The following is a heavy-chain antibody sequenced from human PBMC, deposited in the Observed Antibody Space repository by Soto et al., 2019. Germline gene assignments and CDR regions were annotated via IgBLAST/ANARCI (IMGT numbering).Heavy chain of an antibody. CDR3: ARQRPQTYYYYYGMDV. Sequence: PRESLKISCKGSGYSFTSYWISWVRKMPGKGLEWMGRIDPSDSYTNYSPSFQGHVTISADKSISTAYLQWSSLKASDTAMYYCARQRPQTYYYYYGMDVWGQGTTVTVSS. CDR1: GYSFTSYW. J-gene: IGHJ6*02. V-gene: IGHV5-10-1*01. CDR2: IDPSDSYT.